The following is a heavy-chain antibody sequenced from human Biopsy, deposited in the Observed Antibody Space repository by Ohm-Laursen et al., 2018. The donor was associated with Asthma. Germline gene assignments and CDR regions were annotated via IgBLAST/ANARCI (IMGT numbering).Heavy chain of an antibody. D-gene: IGHD4-17*01. V-gene: IGHV1-24*01. CDR2: HDHEEGGT. Sequence: ASVKVSCKISGYSLTDLYMHWVRQAPGQGLEWMGGHDHEEGGTVNARRFQGRVTMTEDTSTDTAYMELRSLSSDDTAVYYCASDFPKDYVRYNFQFWGRGTLVTVSS. J-gene: IGHJ4*01. CDR3: ASDFPKDYVRYNFQF. CDR1: GYSLTDLY.